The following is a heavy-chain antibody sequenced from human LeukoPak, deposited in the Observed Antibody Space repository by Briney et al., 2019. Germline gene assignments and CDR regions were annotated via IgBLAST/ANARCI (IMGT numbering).Heavy chain of an antibody. Sequence: GGSPRLSCAASGFTFSMYAMHWVRQAPGKGLEWVAVISEDGSHKYYADSVKGRFIISRDNSKNTLYLQINSLRAEDTALYSCAYDSGNYYFDYWGQGTLVTVSS. CDR1: GFTFSMYA. D-gene: IGHD5-12*01. J-gene: IGHJ4*02. V-gene: IGHV3-30*04. CDR2: ISEDGSHK. CDR3: AYDSGNYYFDY.